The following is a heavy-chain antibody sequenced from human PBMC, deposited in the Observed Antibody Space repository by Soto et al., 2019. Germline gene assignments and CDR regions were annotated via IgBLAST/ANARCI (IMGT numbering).Heavy chain of an antibody. CDR2: IYYSGST. Sequence: SETLSLTCTVSGGSISSSSYYWGWIRQPPGKGLEWIGSIYYSGSTYYNPSLKSRVTISVDTSKNQFSLKLSSVTAADTAVYYCARLTFQGYCSGGSCYRHYYGMDVWGQGTTVTVSS. D-gene: IGHD2-15*01. CDR3: ARLTFQGYCSGGSCYRHYYGMDV. CDR1: GGSISSSSYY. J-gene: IGHJ6*02. V-gene: IGHV4-39*01.